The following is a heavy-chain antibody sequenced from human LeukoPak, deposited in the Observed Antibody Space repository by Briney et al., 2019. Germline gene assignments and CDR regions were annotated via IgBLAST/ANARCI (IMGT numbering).Heavy chain of an antibody. J-gene: IGHJ6*03. CDR3: AGSYYDFWSGYFSDYYYYYMDV. V-gene: IGHV3-21*01. CDR2: ISSSSSSYI. CDR1: GFTFSSYW. Sequence: GGSLRLSCAASGFTFSSYWMSWVRQAPGKGLEWVSSISSSSSSYIYYADSVKGRFTISRDNAKNSLYLQMNSLRAEDTAVYYCAGSYYDFWSGYFSDYYYYYMDVWGKGTTVTVSS. D-gene: IGHD3-3*01.